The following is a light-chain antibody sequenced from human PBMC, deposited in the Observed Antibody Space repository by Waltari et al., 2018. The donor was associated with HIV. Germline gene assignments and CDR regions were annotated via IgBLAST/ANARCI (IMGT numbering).Light chain of an antibody. CDR1: QDISRY. J-gene: IGKJ3*01. V-gene: IGKV1-33*01. CDR3: QQYESVPVT. CDR2: DAS. Sequence: DIQMTQSPSSLSASVGDRVTITCQASQDISRYLNWYQQKPGKAPKLLTYDASDLETGVSSRFSGSGSGTNFSFTISSLQPADIATYYCQQYESVPVTFGPGTKVEIK.